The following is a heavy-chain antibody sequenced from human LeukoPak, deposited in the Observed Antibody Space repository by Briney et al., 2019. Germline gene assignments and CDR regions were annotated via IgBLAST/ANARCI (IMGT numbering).Heavy chain of an antibody. D-gene: IGHD1-26*01. CDR3: ARVKVGITYWFDP. J-gene: IGHJ5*02. Sequence: GGSLRLSCAASGFIVNYNYMSWVRQAPGKGLEWVSVIYSGGSTYYADSVKGRFTISRDNSKNMVYLQMKSLRVEDTAVYYCARVKVGITYWFDPWGQGTLVSVSS. V-gene: IGHV3-66*01. CDR2: IYSGGST. CDR1: GFIVNYNY.